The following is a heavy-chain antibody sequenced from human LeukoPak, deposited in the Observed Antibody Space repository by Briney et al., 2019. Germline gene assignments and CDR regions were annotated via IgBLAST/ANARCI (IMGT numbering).Heavy chain of an antibody. Sequence: GGPLRLSCAASGFTFSSYGMHWVRQAPGKGLEWVAFIRYDGSNKYYADSVKGRFTISRDNSKNTLYLQMNSLRAEDTAVYYCAKDVDTAMNGVDYWGQGTLVTVSS. V-gene: IGHV3-30*02. CDR1: GFTFSSYG. CDR2: IRYDGSNK. J-gene: IGHJ4*02. D-gene: IGHD5-18*01. CDR3: AKDVDTAMNGVDY.